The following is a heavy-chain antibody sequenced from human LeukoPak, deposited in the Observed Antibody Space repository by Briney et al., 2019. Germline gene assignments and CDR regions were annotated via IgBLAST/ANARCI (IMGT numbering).Heavy chain of an antibody. CDR3: AAGVKNWGSWYFDL. CDR1: GGSISSYY. D-gene: IGHD7-27*01. V-gene: IGHV4-59*01. Sequence: KASETLSLTCTVSGGSISSYYWSWIRQPPGKGLEWIGYIYYSGSTNYNPSLKSRVTISVDTSKNQFSLKLSSVTAADTAVYYCAAGVKNWGSWYFDLWGRGTLVTVSS. J-gene: IGHJ2*01. CDR2: IYYSGST.